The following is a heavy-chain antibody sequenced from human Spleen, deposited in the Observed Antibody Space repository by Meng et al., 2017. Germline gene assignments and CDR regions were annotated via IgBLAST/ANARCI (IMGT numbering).Heavy chain of an antibody. D-gene: IGHD6-13*01. CDR2: ISWDGGST. CDR1: GFTFDDYT. V-gene: IGHV3-43*01. CDR3: ARGYSSSWYSDYYGMDV. Sequence: GESLKISCAASGFTFDDYTMHWVRQAPGKGLEWVSLISWDGGSTYYADSVKGRFTISRDNSKNSLYLQMNSLRAEDTAVYYCARGYSSSWYSDYYGMDVWGQGTTVTVSS. J-gene: IGHJ6*02.